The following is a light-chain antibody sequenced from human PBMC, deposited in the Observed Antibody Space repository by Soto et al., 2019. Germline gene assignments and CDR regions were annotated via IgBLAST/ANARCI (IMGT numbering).Light chain of an antibody. J-gene: IGKJ2*01. V-gene: IGKV3-20*01. CDR1: QRLSNTY. Sequence: EIVMTQSPGTLSVSPGERVTLSCRANQRLSNTYVAWYQQKPGQAPRLLIYGASYRATGIPARFSGSGSGTDFSLTISRLEPEDFAVYYCQHYGSSLYTFGQGTKLEIK. CDR3: QHYGSSLYT. CDR2: GAS.